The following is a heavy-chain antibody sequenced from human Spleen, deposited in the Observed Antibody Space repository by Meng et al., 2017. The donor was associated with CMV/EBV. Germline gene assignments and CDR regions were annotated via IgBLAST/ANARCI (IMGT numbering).Heavy chain of an antibody. CDR1: GYTFTGYY. J-gene: IGHJ6*02. Sequence: ASVKVSCKASGYTFTGYYIHWVRQAPGQGLEWMGWMNPDSGGTNYAQKSQGRVTMTRDTPITTANMELSRLTSDDTAVYYCARVGGWDGMAVWGQGTTVTVSS. CDR3: ARVGGWDGMAV. CDR2: MNPDSGGT. D-gene: IGHD3-16*01. V-gene: IGHV1-2*02.